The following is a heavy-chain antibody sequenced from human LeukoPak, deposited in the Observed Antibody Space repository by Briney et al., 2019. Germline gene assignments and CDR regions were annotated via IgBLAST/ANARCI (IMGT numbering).Heavy chain of an antibody. J-gene: IGHJ4*02. CDR1: GGSVSSYY. Sequence: KPSETLSLTCTVSGGSVSSYYWSWIRQFPGKGLEWIGYIYFSGSTSYNPSLESRVTISLDTSQNQFSLKVSSVTAADTAVYYCARQGPLTTAVTTRTNPFDYWGQGTLVTVSS. V-gene: IGHV4-59*08. CDR3: ARQGPLTTAVTTRTNPFDY. CDR2: IYFSGST. D-gene: IGHD4-11*01.